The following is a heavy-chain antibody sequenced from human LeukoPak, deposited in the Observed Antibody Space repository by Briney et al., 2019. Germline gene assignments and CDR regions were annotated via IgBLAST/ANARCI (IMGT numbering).Heavy chain of an antibody. J-gene: IGHJ4*02. CDR3: AKDVSGWYLLDY. D-gene: IGHD6-19*01. V-gene: IGHV3-23*01. CDR2: ISGSGGST. CDR1: GFTFSSYA. Sequence: GGSLRLSCAASGFTFSSYAMSWVRQAPGKGLEWVSAISGSGGSTYYADSVKGRFTISRDDSKNTLYLQMNSLRAEDTAVYYCAKDVSGWYLLDYWGQGTLVTVSS.